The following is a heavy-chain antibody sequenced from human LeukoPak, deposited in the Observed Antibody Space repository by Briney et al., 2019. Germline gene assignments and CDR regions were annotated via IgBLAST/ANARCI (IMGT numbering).Heavy chain of an antibody. CDR1: GITLSNYG. V-gene: IGHV3-23*01. CDR2: ISDSGGNT. D-gene: IGHD3/OR15-3a*01. CDR3: AKRGVVIRVILVGFHKEAYYFES. Sequence: GGSLRLSCAVSGITLSNYGMSWVRQAPGKGLEWVAGISDSGGNTKYADSVKGRFTISRDNPKNTLYLQMNSLRAEDAAVYFCAKRGVVIRVILVGFHKEAYYFESWGQGALVTVSS. J-gene: IGHJ4*02.